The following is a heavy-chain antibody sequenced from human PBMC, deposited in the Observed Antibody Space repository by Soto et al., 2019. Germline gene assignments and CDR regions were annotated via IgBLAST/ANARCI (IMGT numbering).Heavy chain of an antibody. CDR3: AKDEDYDILTGPFDY. Sequence: EVQLVESGGGLVQPGRSLRLSCAASGFTFDDYAMHWVRQAPGKGLEWVSGISWNSGSIGYADSVKGRFTISRDNAKNSLYLQMNSLRAEDTALYYCAKDEDYDILTGPFDYWGQGTLVTVSS. J-gene: IGHJ4*02. V-gene: IGHV3-9*01. CDR2: ISWNSGSI. D-gene: IGHD3-9*01. CDR1: GFTFDDYA.